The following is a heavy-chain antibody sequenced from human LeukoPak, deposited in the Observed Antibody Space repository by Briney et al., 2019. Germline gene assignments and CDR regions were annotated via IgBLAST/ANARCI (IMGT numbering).Heavy chain of an antibody. Sequence: VGSPRLSCAPSGFTSCAYFMHCVRQAPGKGVEWVADIASDSRHTFYAESVKGRFTISRENSKNTLYLQMNSLRAGDTAVYFCARERQHTILHSEAFDIWGQGTMVTVSS. CDR3: ARERQHTILHSEAFDI. CDR1: GFTSCAYF. D-gene: IGHD2-21*01. J-gene: IGHJ3*02. CDR2: IASDSRHT. V-gene: IGHV3-30*03.